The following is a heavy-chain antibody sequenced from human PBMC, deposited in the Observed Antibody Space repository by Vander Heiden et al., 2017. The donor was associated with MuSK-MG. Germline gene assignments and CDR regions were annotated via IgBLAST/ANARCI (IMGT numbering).Heavy chain of an antibody. D-gene: IGHD2-2*02. CDR3: ARVRGSGLLHLYSDY. CDR1: GFTFSTYS. J-gene: IGHJ4*02. CDR2: ILSIGTVT. V-gene: IGHV3-48*01. Sequence: EVQLVESGGGLVQPGESLRLSCAASGFTFSTYSMNWVRQAPGKGLEWVAYILSIGTVTFYADSVEGRFTISRDDARNSLYLQMNNLRAEDTAVYYCARVRGSGLLHLYSDYWGQGTLVTVSS.